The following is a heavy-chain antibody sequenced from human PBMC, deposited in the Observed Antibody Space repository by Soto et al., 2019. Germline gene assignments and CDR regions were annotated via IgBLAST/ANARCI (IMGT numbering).Heavy chain of an antibody. V-gene: IGHV1-69*06. D-gene: IGHD3-10*01. J-gene: IGHJ4*02. CDR1: GGTFSSYA. Sequence: SVKVSCKASGGTFSSYAISWVRQAPGQGLEWMGGIIPIFGTANYAQKFQGRVTITADKSTSTAYMELRSLRSDDTAVYYCVRDLDGSGSYYTDYWGPGTLVTVSS. CDR3: VRDLDGSGSYYTDY. CDR2: IIPIFGTA.